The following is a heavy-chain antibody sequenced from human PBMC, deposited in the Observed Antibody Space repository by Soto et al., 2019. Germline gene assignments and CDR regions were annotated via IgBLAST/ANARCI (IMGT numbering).Heavy chain of an antibody. V-gene: IGHV3-23*01. Sequence: GGSLRLSCAASGFTFSSYAMSWVRQAPGKGLEWVSAISGSGGSTYYADSVKGRFTISRDNSKNTLYLQMNSLRAEDTAVYYCAKDRKDLTLFGVVIIGPDLYYYYGMDVWGQGTTVTVSS. J-gene: IGHJ6*02. CDR2: ISGSGGST. CDR3: AKDRKDLTLFGVVIIGPDLYYYYGMDV. CDR1: GFTFSSYA. D-gene: IGHD3-3*01.